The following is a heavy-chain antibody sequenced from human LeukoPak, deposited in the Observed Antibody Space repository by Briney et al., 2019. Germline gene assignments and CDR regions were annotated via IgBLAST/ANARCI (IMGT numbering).Heavy chain of an antibody. D-gene: IGHD1-1*01. J-gene: IGHJ4*02. CDR3: ARARSKLRGNEACDY. CDR2: IIPIFGTA. V-gene: IGHV1-69*01. Sequence: XWVRXAPGXGXEXMGXIIPIFGTANYAQKFQGRVTITADESTSTAYMELSSLRSEDTAVYYCARARSKLRGNEACDYWGQGTLVTVSS.